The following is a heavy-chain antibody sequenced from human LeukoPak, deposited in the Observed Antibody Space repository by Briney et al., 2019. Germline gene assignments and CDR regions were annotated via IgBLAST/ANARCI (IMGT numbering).Heavy chain of an antibody. D-gene: IGHD4-17*01. CDR2: INPSGGST. CDR1: GYSFTSYY. J-gene: IGHJ2*01. V-gene: IGHV1-46*01. CDR3: AIPRDGTTSYYRYFDL. Sequence: ASVKVSCKASGYSFTSYYMHWVRQAPGQGLEWMGIINPSGGSTRSAQKFQGRVTMTRDMSTSTVYMELSSLTSEDTAVYYCAIPRDGTTSYYRYFDLWGRGTLVTVSS.